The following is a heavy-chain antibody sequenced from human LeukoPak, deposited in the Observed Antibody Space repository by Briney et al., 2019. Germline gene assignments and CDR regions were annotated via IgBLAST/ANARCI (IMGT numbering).Heavy chain of an antibody. CDR2: INSDGTAI. D-gene: IGHD1-26*01. V-gene: IGHV3-74*01. J-gene: IGHJ4*02. Sequence: PGGSLRLSCTASGFTFRDYWMHWVRQAAGKGLVWVARINSDGTAISHADSVKGRFTISRDNAENTLYLQMNSLRAEDTAVYYCVRDIVGAFGYWGQGTLVTVSS. CDR3: VRDIVGAFGY. CDR1: GFTFRDYW.